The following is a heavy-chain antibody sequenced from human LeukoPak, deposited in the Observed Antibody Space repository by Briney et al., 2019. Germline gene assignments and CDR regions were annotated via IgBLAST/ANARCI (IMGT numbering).Heavy chain of an antibody. CDR3: ARYCSGGSCYWAYYMDV. CDR1: GFTFSSYW. D-gene: IGHD2-15*01. V-gene: IGHV3-7*01. J-gene: IGHJ6*03. CDR2: IRQDGSQK. Sequence: GGSLRLSCAASGFTFSSYWMSWVRQAPGKGLEWVATIRQDGSQKYYVDSVKGRFTISRDNAKNSLYLQMNSLRAEDTAVYYCARYCSGGSCYWAYYMDVWGKGTTVTVSS.